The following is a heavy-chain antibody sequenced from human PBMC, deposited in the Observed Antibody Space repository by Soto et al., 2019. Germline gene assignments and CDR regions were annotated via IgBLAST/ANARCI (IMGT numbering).Heavy chain of an antibody. D-gene: IGHD1-26*01. CDR3: AKDQGEWEPLQYYFDY. V-gene: IGHV3-30*18. CDR2: ISYDGSNK. Sequence: GGALRLSCAASGFTYSSYGMHWVRQAPGKGLEWVAVISYDGSNKYYADSVKGRFTISRDNSKNTLYLQMNSLRAEDTAVYYCAKDQGEWEPLQYYFDYWGQGT. CDR1: GFTYSSYG. J-gene: IGHJ4*02.